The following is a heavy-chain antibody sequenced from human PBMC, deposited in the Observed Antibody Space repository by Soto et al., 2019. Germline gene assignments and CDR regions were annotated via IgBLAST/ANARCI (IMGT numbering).Heavy chain of an antibody. Sequence: SVKVSCKASGATFSSYDISWVRQAPGQGLEWMRGIIPIFGTANYAQKFQGRVTITADKSTSTADMELSSLRSEDTAVYYCARGGGGGSGSYYKPPSPDYYYYYGMDVWGQGTTVTVSS. CDR1: GATFSSYD. CDR2: IIPIFGTA. J-gene: IGHJ6*02. V-gene: IGHV1-69*06. D-gene: IGHD3-10*01. CDR3: ARGGGGGSGSYYKPPSPDYYYYYGMDV.